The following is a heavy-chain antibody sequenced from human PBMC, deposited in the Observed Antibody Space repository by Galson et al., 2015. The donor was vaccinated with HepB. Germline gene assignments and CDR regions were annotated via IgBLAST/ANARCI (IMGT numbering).Heavy chain of an antibody. Sequence: SLRLSCAASGFTFSSYSMNWVRQAPGKGLEWVSSISSSSSYIYYADSVKGRFTISRDNAKNSLYLQMNSLRAEDTAVYYCARDLYTGGAITLYYYYGMDVWGQGTTVTVSS. CDR3: ARDLYTGGAITLYYYYGMDV. J-gene: IGHJ6*02. CDR2: ISSSSSYI. V-gene: IGHV3-21*01. D-gene: IGHD2-8*02. CDR1: GFTFSSYS.